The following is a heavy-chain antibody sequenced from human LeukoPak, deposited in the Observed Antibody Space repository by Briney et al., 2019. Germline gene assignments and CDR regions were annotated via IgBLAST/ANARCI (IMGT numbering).Heavy chain of an antibody. V-gene: IGHV4-61*01. CDR2: IYYSGST. CDR3: ARVYDSSGYYPYYFDY. Sequence: SETLSLTCTVSGYSISSNYYWNWIRQPPGKGLEWIGYIYYSGSTNYNPSLKSRVTISVDTSKNQFSLKLSSVTAADTAVYYCARVYDSSGYYPYYFDYWGQGTLVTVSS. J-gene: IGHJ4*02. CDR1: GYSISSNYY. D-gene: IGHD3-22*01.